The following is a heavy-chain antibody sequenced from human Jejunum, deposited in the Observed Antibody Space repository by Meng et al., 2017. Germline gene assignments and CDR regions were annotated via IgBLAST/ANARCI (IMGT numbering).Heavy chain of an antibody. V-gene: IGHV1-46*04. CDR3: GRGLNGDYVH. J-gene: IGHJ4*02. CDR2: INPSDSRT. Sequence: ASVKVSCKASGYTFTSYYIHWVRQAPGQGLEWMGMINPSDSRTIYAQKLQGRVTMTRDTSTTTVYMELSSLRSEDTAVFYCGRGLNGDYVHWGQGTQVTVSS. CDR1: GYTFTSYY. D-gene: IGHD4-17*01.